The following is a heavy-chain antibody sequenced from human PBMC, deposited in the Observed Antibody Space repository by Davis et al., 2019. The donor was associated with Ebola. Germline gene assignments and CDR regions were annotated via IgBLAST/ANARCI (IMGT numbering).Heavy chain of an antibody. CDR3: ARGPLWFGELTRYYFAY. CDR2: ISYDGSNK. V-gene: IGHV3-30-3*01. Sequence: GESLKISCAASGFTFSSYAMHWVRQAPGKGLEWVAVISYDGSNKYYADSVKGRFTISRDNSKNTLYLQMNSLRAEDTAVYYCARGPLWFGELTRYYFAYWGQGTLATVSS. D-gene: IGHD3-10*01. J-gene: IGHJ4*02. CDR1: GFTFSSYA.